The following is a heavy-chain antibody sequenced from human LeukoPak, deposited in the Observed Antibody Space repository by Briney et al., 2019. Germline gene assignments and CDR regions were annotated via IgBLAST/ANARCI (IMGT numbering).Heavy chain of an antibody. V-gene: IGHV1-69*06. CDR3: ARDGYYGSGSSFDY. J-gene: IGHJ4*02. D-gene: IGHD3-10*01. CDR1: GGTFSSYA. Sequence: GSSVKVSCKASGGTFSSYAISWVRQAPGQGLEWMGGIIPIFGTANYAQKFQGRVTITADKSTSAAYMELSSLRSGDTAVYYCARDGYYGSGSSFDYWGQGTLVTVSS. CDR2: IIPIFGTA.